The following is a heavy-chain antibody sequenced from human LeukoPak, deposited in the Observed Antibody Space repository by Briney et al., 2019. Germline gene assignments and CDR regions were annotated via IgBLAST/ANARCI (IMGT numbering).Heavy chain of an antibody. V-gene: IGHV3-30*04. J-gene: IGHJ6*02. Sequence: GGPLRLSCAGSGFSFSSYTMHWVRQAPGKGLEWVAIISYDGTNEYYADSVKGRFTISRDNSKNTLYLQVNSLRAEDTAVYYCARDIKWLGRYYYYGLDVWGQGTTVTVSS. CDR1: GFSFSSYT. D-gene: IGHD6-19*01. CDR3: ARDIKWLGRYYYYGLDV. CDR2: ISYDGTNE.